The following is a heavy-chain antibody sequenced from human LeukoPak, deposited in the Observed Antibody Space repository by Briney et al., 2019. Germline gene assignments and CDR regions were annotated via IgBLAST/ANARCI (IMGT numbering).Heavy chain of an antibody. V-gene: IGHV4-59*01. CDR2: IYYSGST. J-gene: IGHJ4*02. CDR3: ARDSSGYYFDY. CDR1: GGSISSYY. Sequence: SETLSLTCTVSGGSISSYYWSWIRQPPGKGLEWIGYIYYSGSTNYNPSLKSRVTISVDTSKNQFSLKLSSVTAADTAVYYCARDSSGYYFDYWGQGTLVTVSS. D-gene: IGHD3-22*01.